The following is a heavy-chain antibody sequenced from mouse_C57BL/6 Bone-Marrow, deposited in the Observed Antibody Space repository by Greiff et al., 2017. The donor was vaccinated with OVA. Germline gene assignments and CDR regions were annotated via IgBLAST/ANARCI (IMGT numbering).Heavy chain of an antibody. J-gene: IGHJ4*01. CDR2: IDPSDSYT. CDR1: GYTFTSYW. V-gene: IGHV1-69*01. CDR3: ARLGGYYEDYYAMDY. Sequence: QVQLQQPGAELVMPGASVKLSCKASGYTFTSYWMHWVKQRPGQGLEWIGEIDPSDSYTNYNQKFKGKSTLTVDKSSSTAYMQLSSLTSEDSAVYYCARLGGYYEDYYAMDYWGQGTSVTVSS. D-gene: IGHD2-3*01.